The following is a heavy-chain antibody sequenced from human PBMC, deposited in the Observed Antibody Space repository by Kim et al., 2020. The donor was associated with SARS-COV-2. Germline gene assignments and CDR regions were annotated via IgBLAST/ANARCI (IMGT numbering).Heavy chain of an antibody. CDR3: ARDFLDYYDSSGYYYEFDY. D-gene: IGHD3-22*01. Sequence: ASVKVSCKASGYTFTSYAMNWVRQAPGQGLEWMGWINTNTGNPTYAQGFTGRFVFSLDTSVSTAYLQISSLEAEDTAVYYCARDFLDYYDSSGYYYEFDYGGQGTLVTVSS. CDR1: GYTFTSYA. V-gene: IGHV7-4-1*02. J-gene: IGHJ4*02. CDR2: INTNTGNP.